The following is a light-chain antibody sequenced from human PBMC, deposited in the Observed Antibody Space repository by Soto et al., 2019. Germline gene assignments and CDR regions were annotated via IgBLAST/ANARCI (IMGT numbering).Light chain of an antibody. Sequence: QSALTQPASVSGSPGRSITISCTGTSSDVGGYNYVSWYQQHPGKAPKLMIYDVSNRPSGVSNRFSGSKSGNTASLTISGLQAEDEADYYCSSYTSSSTPGKVFGTGTKLTVL. V-gene: IGLV2-14*01. CDR2: DVS. J-gene: IGLJ1*01. CDR3: SSYTSSSTPGKV. CDR1: SSDVGGYNY.